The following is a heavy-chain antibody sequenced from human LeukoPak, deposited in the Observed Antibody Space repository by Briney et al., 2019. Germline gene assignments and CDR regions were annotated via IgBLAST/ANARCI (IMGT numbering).Heavy chain of an antibody. CDR1: GFTFDDYA. Sequence: PGGSLRLSCAASGFTFDDYAMHWVRQAPGKGLEWVSGISWDSGSIGYADSVKGRFTISRDNAKNSLYLQMNSLRAEDTALYYCAKVGRFLEWLSSFDYWGQGALVTVSS. D-gene: IGHD3-3*01. CDR3: AKVGRFLEWLSSFDY. V-gene: IGHV3-9*01. J-gene: IGHJ4*02. CDR2: ISWDSGSI.